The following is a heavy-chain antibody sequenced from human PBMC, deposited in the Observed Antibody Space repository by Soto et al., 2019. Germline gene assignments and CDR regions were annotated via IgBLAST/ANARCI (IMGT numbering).Heavy chain of an antibody. Sequence: QVQLVQSGAEEKKPGASVKVSCKASGYTFTSYAMHWVRQAPGQRLEWMGWINAGNGNTKYSQKFQSRVTITRDTSASTAYMELSSLRSEDTAVYYCARSIVVVTALDYWGQGTLGTDSS. D-gene: IGHD2-21*02. CDR1: GYTFTSYA. CDR3: ARSIVVVTALDY. V-gene: IGHV1-3*05. J-gene: IGHJ4*02. CDR2: INAGNGNT.